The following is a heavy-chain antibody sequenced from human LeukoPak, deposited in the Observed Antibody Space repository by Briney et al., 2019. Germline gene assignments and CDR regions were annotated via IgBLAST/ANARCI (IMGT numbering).Heavy chain of an antibody. Sequence: SETLSLTCTVSGGSISSGADYWSWIRQHPGKGLEWIGYISYSGSTYYNPSLKTRLTISVDTSKNQSSLKLDSVTAADTALYYCARADMATVFDFWGRGTLVTVSS. CDR2: ISYSGST. J-gene: IGHJ4*02. D-gene: IGHD5-24*01. V-gene: IGHV4-31*03. CDR1: GGSISSGADY. CDR3: ARADMATVFDF.